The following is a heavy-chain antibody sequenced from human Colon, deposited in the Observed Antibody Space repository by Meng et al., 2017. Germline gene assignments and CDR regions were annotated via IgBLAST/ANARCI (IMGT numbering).Heavy chain of an antibody. CDR2: VDYSGST. J-gene: IGHJ4*02. D-gene: IGHD1-26*01. CDR3: AGGPWEFDY. CDR1: GASVSSGNHY. Sequence: VQLPASGPGLLSPSETPSLTCTVSGASVSSGNHYWCWIRQPPGKGLEYIAYVDYSGSTHYNPSLKSRVTMSVDTSKKQLSLKLSSVTAADTAVYYCAGGPWEFDYWGQGTLVTVSS. V-gene: IGHV4-61*01.